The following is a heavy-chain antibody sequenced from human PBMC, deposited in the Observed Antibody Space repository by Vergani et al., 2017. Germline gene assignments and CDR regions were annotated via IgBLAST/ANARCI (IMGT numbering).Heavy chain of an antibody. V-gene: IGHV3-15*01. CDR3: ARDRARDGYNYYFDY. Sequence: EVQLVESGGGLVKPGGSLRLSCAASGFTFSNAWMSWVRQAPGKGLEWVGRIKSKTDGGTTDYAAPVKGRFTISRDDSKNTLYLQMNSLKTEDTAVYYCARDRARDGYNYYFDYWGQGTLVTVSS. J-gene: IGHJ4*02. D-gene: IGHD5-24*01. CDR1: GFTFSNAW. CDR2: IKSKTDGGTT.